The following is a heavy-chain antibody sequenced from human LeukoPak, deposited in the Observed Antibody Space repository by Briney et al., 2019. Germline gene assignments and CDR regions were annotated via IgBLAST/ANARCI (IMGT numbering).Heavy chain of an antibody. V-gene: IGHV1-69*13. Sequence: ASVKVSCKASGGTFSSYAISWVRQAPGQGLEWMGGIIPIFGTANYAQKFQGRVTITADESTSTAYMELSRLRSDDTAVYYCARALGYCSGGSCYDDFDYWGQGTLVTVSS. CDR3: ARALGYCSGGSCYDDFDY. J-gene: IGHJ4*02. CDR2: IIPIFGTA. D-gene: IGHD2-15*01. CDR1: GGTFSSYA.